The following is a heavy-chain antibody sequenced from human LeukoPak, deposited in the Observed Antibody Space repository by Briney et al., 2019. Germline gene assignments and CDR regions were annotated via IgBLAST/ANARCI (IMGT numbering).Heavy chain of an antibody. V-gene: IGHV4-59*01. Sequence: SETLSLTCTVFGGSISSYYWSWIRQPPGKGLEWIGYIYYSGSTNYNPSLKSRVTISVDTSKNQFSLKLSSVTAADTAVYYCARDLRDSSGYYYLGYWGQGTLVTVSS. D-gene: IGHD3-22*01. CDR3: ARDLRDSSGYYYLGY. J-gene: IGHJ4*02. CDR1: GGSISSYY. CDR2: IYYSGST.